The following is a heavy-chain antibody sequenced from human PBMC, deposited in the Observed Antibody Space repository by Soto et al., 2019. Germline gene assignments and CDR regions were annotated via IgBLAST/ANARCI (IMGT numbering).Heavy chain of an antibody. D-gene: IGHD3-22*01. CDR1: GGTFSSYA. CDR3: ATLRYDSSGYYYVNWFDP. V-gene: IGHV1-69*13. CDR2: IIPIFGTA. Sequence: SVKVSCKASGGTFSSYAISWVRQAPGQGLEWMGGIIPIFGTANYAQKFQGRVTITEDESTNTAYMELSSLRSEDTAVYYCATLRYDSSGYYYVNWFDPWGKGTLVTVSS. J-gene: IGHJ5*02.